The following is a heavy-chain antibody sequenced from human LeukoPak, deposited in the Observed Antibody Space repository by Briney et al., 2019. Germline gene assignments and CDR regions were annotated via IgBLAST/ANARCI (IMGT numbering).Heavy chain of an antibody. Sequence: PGGSLRLSCAASGFTFDDYAMHWVRQAPGKGLEWVSLISGDGGSTYYADSVKGRFTISRDNTKNSLYLQVNGLRPEDTALYYCAKGLADSHFGEVIDYWGQGTLVTVSS. D-gene: IGHD2-15*01. CDR2: ISGDGGST. CDR1: GFTFDDYA. CDR3: AKGLADSHFGEVIDY. V-gene: IGHV3-43*02. J-gene: IGHJ4*02.